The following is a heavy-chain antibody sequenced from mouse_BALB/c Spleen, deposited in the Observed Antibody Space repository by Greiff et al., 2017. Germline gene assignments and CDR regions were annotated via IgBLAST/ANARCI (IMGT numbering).Heavy chain of an antibody. J-gene: IGHJ4*01. Sequence: EVQVVESGGGLVQPGGSRKLSCAASGFTFSSFGMHWVRQAPEKGLEWVAYISSGSSTIYYADTVKGRFTISRDNPKNTLFLQMTSLRSEDTAMYYCARRDYDAMDYWGQGTSVTVSS. CDR3: ARRDYDAMDY. CDR2: ISSGSSTI. V-gene: IGHV5-17*02. CDR1: GFTFSSFG.